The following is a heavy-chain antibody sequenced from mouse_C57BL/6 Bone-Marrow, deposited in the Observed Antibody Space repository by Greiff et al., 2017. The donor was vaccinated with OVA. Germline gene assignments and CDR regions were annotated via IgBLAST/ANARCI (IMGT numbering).Heavy chain of an antibody. CDR3: ARGWLPWYFDV. D-gene: IGHD2-2*01. CDR1: GYTFTDYN. J-gene: IGHJ1*03. CDR2: INPNNGGT. V-gene: IGHV1-18*01. Sequence: VQLKESGPELVKPGASVKIPCKASGYTFTDYNMDWVKQSHGKSLEWIGDINPNNGGTIYNQKFKGKATLTVDKSSSTAYMELRSLTSEDTAVYYCARGWLPWYFDVWGTGTTVTVSS.